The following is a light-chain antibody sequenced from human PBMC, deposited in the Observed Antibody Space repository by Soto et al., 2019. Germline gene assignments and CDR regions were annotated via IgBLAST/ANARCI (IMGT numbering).Light chain of an antibody. CDR2: EVS. Sequence: QSALTQPASVSGSPGQSITISCTGTNNDVGGYNYVSWYQQHPGKAPKLMIYEVSNRPSGVSNRFSGSKSGNTASLTISGLQAEDEADYYCSSYAGSYILGVFGGGTQLTVL. CDR1: NNDVGGYNY. V-gene: IGLV2-14*01. CDR3: SSYAGSYILGV. J-gene: IGLJ7*01.